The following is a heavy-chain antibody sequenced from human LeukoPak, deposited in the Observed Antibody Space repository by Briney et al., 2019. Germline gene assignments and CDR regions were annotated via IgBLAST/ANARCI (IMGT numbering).Heavy chain of an antibody. CDR3: ATARAVAGIGTYYFDY. V-gene: IGHV1-24*01. CDR1: GYTLTELS. J-gene: IGHJ4*02. D-gene: IGHD6-19*01. CDR2: FDPEDGET. Sequence: ASVKVSCKVSGYTLTELSMHWVRQAPGKGLEWMGGFDPEDGETIYAQKFQGRVTMTEDTSTDTAYMELSSLRSEDTAVYYCATARAVAGIGTYYFDYWGQGTLVTVSS.